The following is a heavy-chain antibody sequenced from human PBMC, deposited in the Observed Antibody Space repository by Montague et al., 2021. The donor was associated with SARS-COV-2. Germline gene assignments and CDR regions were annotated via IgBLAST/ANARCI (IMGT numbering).Heavy chain of an antibody. Sequence: SETLSLTCTVSGVPVTDYYWSWIRQPSGKGLEWVGDVSYNKGTNFNPSLKSRVAISVDTSKNQFSLRLTSVTAADTAFYYCVRHLRVATVTSHMYHYAMDVWGQGTTVTVSS. J-gene: IGHJ6*02. V-gene: IGHV4-59*08. CDR3: VRHLRVATVTSHMYHYAMDV. CDR2: VSYNKGT. D-gene: IGHD4-11*01. CDR1: GVPVTDYY.